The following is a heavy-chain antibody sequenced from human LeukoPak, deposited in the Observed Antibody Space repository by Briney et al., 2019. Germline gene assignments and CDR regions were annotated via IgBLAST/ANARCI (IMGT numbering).Heavy chain of an antibody. V-gene: IGHV4-59*01. CDR2: IYYSGST. CDR3: ARGHSSGYYYGPYYFDY. D-gene: IGHD3-22*01. J-gene: IGHJ4*02. CDR1: GGSISSYY. Sequence: SETLSLTCTVSGGSISSYYWSWIRQPPGKGLEWIGYIYYSGSTNYNPSLKSRVTISVDTSKNQFSLKLSSVTAADTAVYYCARGHSSGYYYGPYYFDYWGQGTLVTVSS.